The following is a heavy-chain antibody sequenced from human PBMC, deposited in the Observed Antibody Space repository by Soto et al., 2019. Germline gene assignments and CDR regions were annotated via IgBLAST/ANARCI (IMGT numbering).Heavy chain of an antibody. CDR2: ISSSGIYT. CDR1: GFTFSDYY. J-gene: IGHJ4*02. CDR3: AREGGGAAPYYFDY. D-gene: IGHD3-16*01. Sequence: PGGSLRLSCAASGFTFSDYYMTWIRQAPGKGLEWVSYISSSGIYTNYADSVTGRFTISRDNAKNSMYLQMNSLRAEDTAVYYCAREGGGAAPYYFDYWGQGSLVTVSS. V-gene: IGHV3-11*06.